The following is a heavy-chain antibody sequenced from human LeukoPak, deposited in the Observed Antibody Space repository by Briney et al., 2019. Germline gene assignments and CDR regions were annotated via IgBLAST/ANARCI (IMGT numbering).Heavy chain of an antibody. CDR1: GFPFSTYG. D-gene: IGHD1-1*01. CDR2: IRYDGSNT. CDR3: AKPGTGSNYYMDV. Sequence: GGSLRLSCAASGFPFSTYGMFWVRQAQGKVLEWLAYIRYDGSNTKYADSVKGRFTISRDNSKNTLDLQMNSLRAEDTAVYYCAKPGTGSNYYMDVWGKGTTVTVSS. J-gene: IGHJ6*03. V-gene: IGHV3-30*02.